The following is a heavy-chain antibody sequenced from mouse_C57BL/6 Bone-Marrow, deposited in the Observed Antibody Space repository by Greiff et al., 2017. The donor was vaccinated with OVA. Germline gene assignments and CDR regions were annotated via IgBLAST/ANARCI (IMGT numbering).Heavy chain of an antibody. CDR1: GFTFTNYY. V-gene: IGHV7-3*01. CDR2: IRNKPNGSTT. D-gene: IGHD1-1*01. Sequence: EVMLVESGGGLVQPGDSLSLSCAASGFTFTNYYMSWVRQPPGKALEWLAFIRNKPNGSTTEYSASVKGRFTISRDNSQSILYLQMNALRAEDSATYYCARYKGRVAVDCFDYWGQGTALTVSS. J-gene: IGHJ2*01. CDR3: ARYKGRVAVDCFDY.